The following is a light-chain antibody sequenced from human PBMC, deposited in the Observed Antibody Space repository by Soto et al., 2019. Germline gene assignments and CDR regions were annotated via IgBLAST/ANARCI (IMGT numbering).Light chain of an antibody. J-gene: IGKJ2*01. CDR3: QQSYRNQYT. CDR1: QSISSY. V-gene: IGKV1-39*01. CDR2: DAS. Sequence: DIQMTQSPSSLSASVGDRITVTCRGSQSISSYLNWYQQKPGKAPNLLIFDASTLQSRVPSRFSGSGSGTDFTLTIISLQPEDFATYYCQQSYRNQYTFGQGTKVDIK.